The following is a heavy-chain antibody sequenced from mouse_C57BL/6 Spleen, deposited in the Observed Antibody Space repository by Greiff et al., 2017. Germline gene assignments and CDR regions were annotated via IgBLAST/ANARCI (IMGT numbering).Heavy chain of an antibody. CDR3: ARRGWDGEDFDY. J-gene: IGHJ2*01. CDR2: IDPANGNT. V-gene: IGHV14-3*01. Sequence: EVQGVESVAELVRPGASVKLSCTASGFNIKNTYMHWVKQRPEQGLEWIGRIDPANGNTKYAPKFQGKATITADTSSNTAYLQLSSLTSEDTAIYCCARRGWDGEDFDYWGQGTTLTVSS. CDR1: GFNIKNTY. D-gene: IGHD4-1*01.